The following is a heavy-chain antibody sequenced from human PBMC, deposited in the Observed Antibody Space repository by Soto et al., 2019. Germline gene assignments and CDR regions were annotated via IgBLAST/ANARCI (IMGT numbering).Heavy chain of an antibody. CDR3: ARDSLENCSGGSCYEAPYYYYGMDV. CDR1: GGTFSSYA. Sequence: VASVKVSCKASGGTFSSYAISWVRQAPGQGLEWMGGIIPIFGTANYAQKFQGRVTITADESTSTAYMELSSLRSEDTAVYYCARDSLENCSGGSCYEAPYYYYGMDVWGQGTTVTVSS. V-gene: IGHV1-69*13. D-gene: IGHD2-15*01. J-gene: IGHJ6*02. CDR2: IIPIFGTA.